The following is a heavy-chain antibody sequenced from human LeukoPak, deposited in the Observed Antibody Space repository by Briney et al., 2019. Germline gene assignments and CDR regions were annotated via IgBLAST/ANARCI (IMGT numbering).Heavy chain of an antibody. CDR1: GFTFSSYA. V-gene: IGHV3-23*01. CDR2: ISGSGGST. CDR3: AKGTGGLSAAAGTPGY. D-gene: IGHD6-13*01. J-gene: IGHJ4*02. Sequence: PGGSLRLSCAASGFTFSSYAMSWVRQAPGKGLEWVSAISGSGGSTYYADSVKGRFTISRDNYKNTLYLQMHSLRAEDTAVYYCAKGTGGLSAAAGTPGYWGQGTLVTVSS.